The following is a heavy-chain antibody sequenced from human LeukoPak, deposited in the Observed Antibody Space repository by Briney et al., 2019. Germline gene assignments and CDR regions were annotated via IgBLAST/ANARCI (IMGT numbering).Heavy chain of an antibody. D-gene: IGHD4/OR15-4a*01. CDR3: AREGRMSMGIEY. CDR2: INHGGST. V-gene: IGHV4-34*01. J-gene: IGHJ4*02. CDR1: GGSLSGYY. Sequence: PSETLSLTCAVYGGSLSGYYWSWIRQSPGKGLEWIGEINHGGSTNYNPSLKSRVTMSVDTSKNHFSLKLISVTAADTAVYFCAREGRMSMGIEYWGQGTLVTVSS.